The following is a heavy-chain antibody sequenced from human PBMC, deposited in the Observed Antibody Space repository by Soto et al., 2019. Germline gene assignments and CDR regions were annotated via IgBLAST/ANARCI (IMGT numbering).Heavy chain of an antibody. Sequence: GASVKVSCKASGGTFSSYAISWVRQAPGQRLEWMGGINAGNGKTKYAQKFQGRVTITRDTSASTAYMELSSLRSDDTAVYYCARAVAVPADFDYWGPGTLVTVSS. V-gene: IGHV1-3*01. J-gene: IGHJ4*02. CDR1: GGTFSSYA. CDR3: ARAVAVPADFDY. D-gene: IGHD6-19*01. CDR2: INAGNGKT.